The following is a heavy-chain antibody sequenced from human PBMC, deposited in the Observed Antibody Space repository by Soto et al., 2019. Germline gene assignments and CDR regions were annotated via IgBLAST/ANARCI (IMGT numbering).Heavy chain of an antibody. CDR3: ARDVSLYGDFDQ. CDR1: ADTFNSHT. Sequence: QVHLVQSGAEVKKPGSSVKVSCEASADTFNSHTLSWVRQAPGQGLEWMGRIIPSLDMANYAQNFQGRVTITADKSTNTDYMELSSLRSEDTAIYYCARDVSLYGDFDQWGQGALVTVSS. J-gene: IGHJ4*02. D-gene: IGHD4-17*01. V-gene: IGHV1-69*08. CDR2: IIPSLDMA.